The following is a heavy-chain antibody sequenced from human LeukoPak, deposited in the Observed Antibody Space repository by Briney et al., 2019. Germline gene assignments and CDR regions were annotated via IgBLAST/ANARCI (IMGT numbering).Heavy chain of an antibody. CDR3: AKHLVATTPFFDY. Sequence: PSETLSLTCTVSGDSVSRYYWSWIRQPPGKGLEWIAFIHVSGSTNYNPSLESRVSISMDTSRNQFSLRLSSVTAADTAVYYCAKHLVATTPFFDYWGQGTLVTVSS. CDR2: IHVSGST. J-gene: IGHJ4*02. D-gene: IGHD5-12*01. V-gene: IGHV4-59*08. CDR1: GDSVSRYY.